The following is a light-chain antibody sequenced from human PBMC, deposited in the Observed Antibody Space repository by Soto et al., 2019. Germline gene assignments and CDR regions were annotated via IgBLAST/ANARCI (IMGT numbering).Light chain of an antibody. CDR2: DAY. J-gene: IGKJ5*01. V-gene: IGKV3-11*01. CDR3: QQRNDWRRGT. Sequence: EIVLTQSPATLSLSPGERATLSCRASQSVYRSLAWYQQKPGQAPRLLVYDAYNRATGVPATFSGSGSGTDFTPTISSLEPEDFAVYYCQQRNDWRRGTFGQGTRLEIK. CDR1: QSVYRS.